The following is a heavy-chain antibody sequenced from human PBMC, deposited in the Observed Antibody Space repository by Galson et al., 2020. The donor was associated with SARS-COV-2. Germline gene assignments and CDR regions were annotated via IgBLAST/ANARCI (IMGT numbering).Heavy chain of an antibody. V-gene: IGHV5-51*01. CDR1: GYSFTSYW. J-gene: IGHJ3*02. D-gene: IGHD2-2*02. CDR3: ASQSGRYQLLYLNAFDI. CDR2: IYPGDSDT. Sequence: GESLKISCKGSGYSFTSYWIGWVRQMPGKGLEWMGIIYPGDSDTRYSPSFQGQVTISADKSISTAYLQWSSLKASDTAMYYCASQSGRYQLLYLNAFDIWGQGTMVTVSS.